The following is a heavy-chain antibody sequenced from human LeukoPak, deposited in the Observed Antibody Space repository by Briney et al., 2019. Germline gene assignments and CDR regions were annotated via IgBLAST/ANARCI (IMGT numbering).Heavy chain of an antibody. Sequence: GASVKVSCKASGFTFTSHDYNWVRQVPGQGLEWMGWISAFHGNTNYAQKFQGRVTMTTDTSTSTAFMELRSLRSDDTAVYYCARDGHLGYCTNGVCYYVDYWGQGTLVTVSS. CDR1: GFTFTSHD. V-gene: IGHV1-18*01. J-gene: IGHJ4*02. CDR3: ARDGHLGYCTNGVCYYVDY. D-gene: IGHD2-8*01. CDR2: ISAFHGNT.